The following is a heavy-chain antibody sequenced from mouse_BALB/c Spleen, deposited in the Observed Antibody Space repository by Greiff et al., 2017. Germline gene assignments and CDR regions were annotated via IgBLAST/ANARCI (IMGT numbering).Heavy chain of an antibody. CDR2: IDPENGNT. CDR3: ATGYWYFDV. V-gene: IGHV14-1*02. J-gene: IGHJ1*01. Sequence: EVQRVESGAELVRPGALVKLSCKASGFNIKDYYMHWVKQRPEQGLEWIGWIDPENGNTIYDPKFQGKASITADTSSNTAYLQLSSLTSEDTAVYYCATGYWYFDVWGAGTTVTVSS. CDR1: GFNIKDYY.